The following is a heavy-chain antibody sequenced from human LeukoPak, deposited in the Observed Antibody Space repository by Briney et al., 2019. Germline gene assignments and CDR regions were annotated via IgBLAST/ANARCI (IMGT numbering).Heavy chain of an antibody. V-gene: IGHV3-23*01. D-gene: IGHD6-19*01. CDR1: GFTFSSYA. CDR2: ISGSGGST. Sequence: GGSLRLSCAASGFTFSSYAVSWVRQAPGKGLEWVSAISGSGGSTYYADSVKGRFTISRDNSKNTLYLQMNSLRAEDTAVYYCAKVISSIAVAGTNLFDYWGQGTLVTVSS. CDR3: AKVISSIAVAGTNLFDY. J-gene: IGHJ4*02.